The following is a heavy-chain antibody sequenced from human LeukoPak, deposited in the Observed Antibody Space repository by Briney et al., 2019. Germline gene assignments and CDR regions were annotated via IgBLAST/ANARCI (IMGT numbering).Heavy chain of an antibody. Sequence: PGGSLRLSCAASGFTFSSYAMHWVRQAPGKGLEWVAVISYDGSNKYYADSVKGRFTISRDNSKNTLYLQMNSLRAEDTAVYYCARPRGNIEMARIPFDYWGQGTLVTVSS. CDR2: ISYDGSNK. J-gene: IGHJ4*02. V-gene: IGHV3-30*04. CDR3: ARPRGNIEMARIPFDY. D-gene: IGHD5-24*01. CDR1: GFTFSSYA.